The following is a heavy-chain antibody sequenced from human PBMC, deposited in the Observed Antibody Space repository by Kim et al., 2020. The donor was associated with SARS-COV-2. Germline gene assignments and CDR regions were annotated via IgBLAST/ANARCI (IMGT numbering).Heavy chain of an antibody. V-gene: IGHV5-51*01. D-gene: IGHD1-26*01. CDR3: ARHINSGSYPGLFDY. J-gene: IGHJ4*02. Sequence: PSFQGQVTIAADKSISTAYLQWSSLKASDTAMYYCARHINSGSYPGLFDYWGQGTLVTVSS.